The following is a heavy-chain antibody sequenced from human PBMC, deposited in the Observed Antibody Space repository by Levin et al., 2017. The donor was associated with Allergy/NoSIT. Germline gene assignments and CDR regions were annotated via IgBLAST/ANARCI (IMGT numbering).Heavy chain of an antibody. D-gene: IGHD5-12*01. J-gene: IGHJ4*02. V-gene: IGHV3-23*01. CDR3: AVRGYSGYETLD. CDR2: IAGSGGRT. Sequence: GGSLRLSCEVSGFTFSTYAMTWVRQAPGKGLEWVSAIAGSGGRTYYVDSVKGRFTISRDNSKNTLYLQMNSLRVEDTAVYYCAVRGYSGYETLDWDQGTLVTVSS. CDR1: GFTFSTYA.